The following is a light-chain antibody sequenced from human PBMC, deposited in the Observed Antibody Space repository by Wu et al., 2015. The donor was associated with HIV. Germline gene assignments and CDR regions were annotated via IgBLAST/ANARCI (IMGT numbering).Light chain of an antibody. Sequence: EIVMTQSSATLSVSPGQTATLSCRASQTVNLNLAWYQQKPGQAPRLLIYDAQTRATGISTRFTGSGYGTHFTLTISSLRSDDVAIYFCQQYTHWPPVTFGGGTRVEIK. CDR3: QQYTHWPPVT. CDR1: QTVNLN. CDR2: DAQ. V-gene: IGKV3-15*01. J-gene: IGKJ4*01.